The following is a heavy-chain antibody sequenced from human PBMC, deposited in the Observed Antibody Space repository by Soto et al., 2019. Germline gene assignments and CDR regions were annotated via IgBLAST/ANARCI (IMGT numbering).Heavy chain of an antibody. Sequence: EVQLVESGGALVQPGGSLRLSCAASGFTFNSYWMHWVRQAPGKGLVWVSRINTDGSTTSYADSVKGRFTISRDNAQNTLYLQMNSLRAEDTAVYYCARVRNGDWYFDYWGQGTLVTISS. CDR2: INTDGSTT. J-gene: IGHJ4*02. D-gene: IGHD4-17*01. CDR1: GFTFNSYW. V-gene: IGHV3-74*01. CDR3: ARVRNGDWYFDY.